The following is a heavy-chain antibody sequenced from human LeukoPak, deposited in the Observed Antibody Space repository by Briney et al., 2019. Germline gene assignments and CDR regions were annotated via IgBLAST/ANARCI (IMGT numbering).Heavy chain of an antibody. V-gene: IGHV3-74*01. D-gene: IGHD3-22*01. Sequence: GGSLRLSCAASGFTFSSYWMNWVRQAPGKGLVWVSRIASDGSSTTYADSVKGRFSISRDNAKNTLYLQMNSLRAEDTAVYYCARGLYDSSGYYYGVEDYWGQGTLVTVSS. CDR2: IASDGSST. CDR1: GFTFSSYW. J-gene: IGHJ4*02. CDR3: ARGLYDSSGYYYGVEDY.